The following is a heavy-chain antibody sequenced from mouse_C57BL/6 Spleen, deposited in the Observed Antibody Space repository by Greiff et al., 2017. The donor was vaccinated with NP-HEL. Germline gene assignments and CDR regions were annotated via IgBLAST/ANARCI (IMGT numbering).Heavy chain of an antibody. CDR1: GYTFTSYW. Sequence: VQLQQSGAELAKPGASVKLSCKASGYTFTSYWMHWVKQRPGQGLEWIGYINPSSGYTKYNQKFKDKATLTADKSSSTAYMQLSSRTYEDSAVYYCARYYYGSSGTGAMDYWGQGTSVTVSS. CDR2: INPSSGYT. D-gene: IGHD1-1*01. J-gene: IGHJ4*01. CDR3: ARYYYGSSGTGAMDY. V-gene: IGHV1-7*01.